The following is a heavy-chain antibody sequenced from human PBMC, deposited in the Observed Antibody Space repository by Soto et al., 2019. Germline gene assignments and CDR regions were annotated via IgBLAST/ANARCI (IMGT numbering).Heavy chain of an antibody. J-gene: IGHJ6*02. CDR1: GGTFSSYA. CDR2: IIPIFGTA. Sequence: QVQLVQSGAEVKKPGSSVKVSCKASGGTFSSYAISWVRQAPGQWLEWMGGIIPIFGTANYAQKFQGRVTLTADESTSTAYMELSSLRSEDKAVYYCARDSSHYYGMDVWGQGPTVTVSS. CDR3: ARDSSHYYGMDV. V-gene: IGHV1-69*01.